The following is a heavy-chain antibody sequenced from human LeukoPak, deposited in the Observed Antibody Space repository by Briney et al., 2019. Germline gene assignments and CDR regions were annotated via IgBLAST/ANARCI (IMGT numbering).Heavy chain of an antibody. V-gene: IGHV3-21*01. D-gene: IGHD3-9*01. CDR2: ISSSSSYI. J-gene: IGHJ6*03. CDR1: GFTFSSYS. CDR3: ARVRVEVGGYDILTGYSTSYYMDV. Sequence: PGGSLRLSCAASGFTFSSYSMNWVRQAPGKGLEWVSSISSSSSYIYYADSVKGRFTISRDNAKNSLYLQMNSLRAEDTAVYYCARVRVEVGGYDILTGYSTSYYMDVWDKGTTVTVSS.